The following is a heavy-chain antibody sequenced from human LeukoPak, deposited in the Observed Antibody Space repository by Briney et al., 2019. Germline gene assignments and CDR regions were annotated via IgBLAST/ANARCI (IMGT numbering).Heavy chain of an antibody. CDR3: AELGITMIGGV. Sequence: GGSLRLSCAASGFTFNKAWMSWVRQAPGKGLEWVGRIKSKTDGGTIDYAAPVQGRFTISRDNAKNSLYLQMNSLRAEDTAVYYCAELGITMIGGVWGKGTTVTISS. CDR2: IKSKTDGGTI. D-gene: IGHD3-10*02. CDR1: GFTFNKAW. J-gene: IGHJ6*04. V-gene: IGHV3-15*01.